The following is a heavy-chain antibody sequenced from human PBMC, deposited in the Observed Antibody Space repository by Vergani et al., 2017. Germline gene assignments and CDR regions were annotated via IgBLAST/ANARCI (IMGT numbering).Heavy chain of an antibody. J-gene: IGHJ3*01. V-gene: IGHV4-39*02. CDR2: TSSSGSP. Sequence: QLQLQESGPGLVKPSETLSLSCRVSGDSISRSYYYWGFIRQPPGKGLEWIGSTSSSGSPYYNPTLKSRLAFSVDTSKTLFSLRVKSVTATDTGMYYCARPVGPSAIADGYHVWGQGTMVTVS. CDR3: ARPVGPSAIADGYHV. D-gene: IGHD3-10*01. CDR1: GDSISRSYYY.